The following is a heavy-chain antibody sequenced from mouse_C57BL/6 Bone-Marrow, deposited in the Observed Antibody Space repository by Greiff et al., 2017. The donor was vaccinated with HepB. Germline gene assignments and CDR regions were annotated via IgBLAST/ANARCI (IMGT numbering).Heavy chain of an antibody. CDR1: GYSITSGYY. V-gene: IGHV3-6*01. CDR2: ISYDGSN. CDR3: ARGDYYGSSPAWFAY. Sequence: ESGPGLVKPSQSLSLTCSVTGYSITSGYYWNWIRQFPGNKLEWMGYISYDGSNKYNPSLKNRISITRDTYKNQFFLKLNSVTTEDTATYYCARGDYYGSSPAWFAYWGQGTLVTVSA. J-gene: IGHJ3*01. D-gene: IGHD1-1*01.